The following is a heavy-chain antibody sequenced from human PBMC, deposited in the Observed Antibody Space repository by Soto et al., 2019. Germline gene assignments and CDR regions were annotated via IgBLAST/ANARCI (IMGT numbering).Heavy chain of an antibody. D-gene: IGHD3-3*01. CDR3: AHTPLREWLQALFDY. Sequence: QITLKESGPTLVKPTQTLTLTCTFSGFSLSTSGVGVGWIRQPPGKALEWLALIYWDDDKRYSPSLKSRLTITKDTSKNQVVLTMTNVDPVDTATYYCAHTPLREWLQALFDYWGQGTLVTVSS. CDR1: GFSLSTSGVG. CDR2: IYWDDDK. J-gene: IGHJ4*02. V-gene: IGHV2-5*02.